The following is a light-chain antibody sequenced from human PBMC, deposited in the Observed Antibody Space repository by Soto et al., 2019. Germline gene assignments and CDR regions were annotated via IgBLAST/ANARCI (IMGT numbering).Light chain of an antibody. Sequence: DIQMTQSPSSLSASIGDTVTITCRASQRINFYLNWYQQQPGKAPSLLIYAAKNLESGVPSRFSGGGSGSEFTLTVSSLRPEDFATYYCQQSYSIPHTFGQGTKVAI. CDR1: QRINFY. CDR3: QQSYSIPHT. V-gene: IGKV1-39*01. J-gene: IGKJ1*01. CDR2: AAK.